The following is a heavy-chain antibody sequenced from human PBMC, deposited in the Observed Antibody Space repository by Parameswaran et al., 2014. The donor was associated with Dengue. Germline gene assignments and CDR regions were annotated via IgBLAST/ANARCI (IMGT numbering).Heavy chain of an antibody. CDR3: AKAPPLYDFWSGYHYYFDY. D-gene: IGHD3-3*01. J-gene: IGHJ4*02. CDR2: ISGSGGST. V-gene: IGHV3-23*01. Sequence: VRQAPGKGLEWVSAISGSGGSTYYADSVKGRFTISRDNSKNTLYLQMNSLRAEDTAVYYCAKAPPLYDFWSGYHYYFDYWGQGTLVTVSS.